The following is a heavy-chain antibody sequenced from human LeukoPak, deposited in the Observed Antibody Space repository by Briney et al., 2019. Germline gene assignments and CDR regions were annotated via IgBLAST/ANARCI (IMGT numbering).Heavy chain of an antibody. J-gene: IGHJ6*03. CDR2: IKGTGLTT. Sequence: GGSLRLSCVASEFTFHYYVMSWIRQAPGKGLEWISTIKGTGLTTYYADSVKGRVTISRDNDKNSLFLQMSSLRADDTAIYYCARAGELRYMDVWGKGTAVTVSS. D-gene: IGHD3-16*01. CDR1: EFTFHYYV. V-gene: IGHV3-11*04. CDR3: ARAGELRYMDV.